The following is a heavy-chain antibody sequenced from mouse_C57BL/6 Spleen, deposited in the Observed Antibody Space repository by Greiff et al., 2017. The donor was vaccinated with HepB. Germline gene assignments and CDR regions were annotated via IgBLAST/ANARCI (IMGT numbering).Heavy chain of an antibody. V-gene: IGHV2-6*01. J-gene: IGHJ4*01. CDR1: GFSLTSYG. CDR2: IWGVGST. D-gene: IGHD1-1*01. Sequence: VQGVESGPGLVAPSQSLSITCTVSGFSLTSYGVDWVRQSPGKGLEWLGVIWGVGSTNYNSALKSRLSISKDNSKSQVFLKMNSLQTDDTAMYYCARGDYYGSSLYAMDYWGQGTSVTVSS. CDR3: ARGDYYGSSLYAMDY.